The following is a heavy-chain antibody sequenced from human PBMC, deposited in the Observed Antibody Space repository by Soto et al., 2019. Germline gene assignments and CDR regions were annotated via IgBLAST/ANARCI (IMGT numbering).Heavy chain of an antibody. CDR3: ARDRGDCWSGYSNPPDY. CDR1: RFTFNSYA. Sequence: GGSLRLSCAASRFTFNSYAMTWVRQAPGKGLEWVSSISSSSSYMYYADSVKGRFTISRDNAKSSLYLLMNSLRAEDTAVYYCARDRGDCWSGYSNPPDYWGQGTLVTVSS. D-gene: IGHD3-3*01. V-gene: IGHV3-21*01. J-gene: IGHJ4*02. CDR2: ISSSSSYM.